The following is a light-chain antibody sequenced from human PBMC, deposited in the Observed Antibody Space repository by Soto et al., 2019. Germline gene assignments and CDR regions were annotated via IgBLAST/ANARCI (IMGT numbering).Light chain of an antibody. CDR1: SSDVGGYNH. Sequence: QSVLTQPASVSGSPGQSITISCTGTSSDVGGYNHVSWYQKHPGKAPKLMIYDVSDRPSGISNRFSGSKSGNTASLTISGLQAEDAADYYCSSYTSSTTSVLFGGGTKLTVL. CDR2: DVS. CDR3: SSYTSSTTSVL. V-gene: IGLV2-14*01. J-gene: IGLJ2*01.